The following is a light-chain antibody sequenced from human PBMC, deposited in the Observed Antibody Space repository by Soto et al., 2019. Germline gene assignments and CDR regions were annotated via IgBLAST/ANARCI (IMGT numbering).Light chain of an antibody. CDR1: SSDVGSYNL. J-gene: IGLJ2*01. CDR3: CSYSGSITSVV. Sequence: QSVLTQPASVSGSPGQSITISCTGTSSDVGSYNLVSWYQQHPGKAPKLMIYEVSKRPSGVSNRFSGSKSGNTASLTISGLQAEDEADYYCCSYSGSITSVVFGGGTKLTVL. V-gene: IGLV2-23*02. CDR2: EVS.